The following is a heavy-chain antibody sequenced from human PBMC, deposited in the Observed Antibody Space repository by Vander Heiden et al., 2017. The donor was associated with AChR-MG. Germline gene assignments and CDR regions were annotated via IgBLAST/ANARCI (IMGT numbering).Heavy chain of an antibody. CDR1: GGPISSSSYH. J-gene: IGHJ6*02. D-gene: IGHD2-2*02. Sequence: QLQLQESGPGLVKPSETLSLTCTVSGGPISSSSYHWGWIRQPPGKGLEWIGSIYYSGSTYYNPSLKSRVTISVDTSKNQFSLKLSSVTAAATAVYYCARRRLVPAAIRLSGVLYYYGMDVWGQGTTVTVSS. CDR2: IYYSGST. CDR3: ARRRLVPAAIRLSGVLYYYGMDV. V-gene: IGHV4-39*01.